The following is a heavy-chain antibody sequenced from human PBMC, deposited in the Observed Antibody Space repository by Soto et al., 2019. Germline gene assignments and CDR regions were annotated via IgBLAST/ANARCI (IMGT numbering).Heavy chain of an antibody. Sequence: QITLKESGPTLVKPTQTLTLTCSCSGISLTSSGAGVAWIRQRPGKALEWLALIDLNDDKRYTPSLKSRLKITKDTSRNQVVLTMNNMDTVDTATYFCAHSHFSDSSCYPVYGGQGTLVTVSS. CDR1: GISLTSSGAG. CDR2: IDLNDDK. D-gene: IGHD3-22*01. CDR3: AHSHFSDSSCYPVY. J-gene: IGHJ4*02. V-gene: IGHV2-5*01.